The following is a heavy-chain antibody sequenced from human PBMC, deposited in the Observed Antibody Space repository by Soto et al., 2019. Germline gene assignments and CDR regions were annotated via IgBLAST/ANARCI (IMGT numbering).Heavy chain of an antibody. CDR3: ARGAIYDSRGYYYSADHDAFDI. V-gene: IGHV3-23*01. D-gene: IGHD3-22*01. Sequence: EVQLLESGGGLLQPGGSLRLSCAASGFTFRSYAMSWVRQAPGKGLEWVSFISGSGGSTYYADSVKGRFTISRDNSKNTLYLQMSSLRAEDTAVYYCARGAIYDSRGYYYSADHDAFDIWGQGTRVTVSS. J-gene: IGHJ3*02. CDR2: ISGSGGST. CDR1: GFTFRSYA.